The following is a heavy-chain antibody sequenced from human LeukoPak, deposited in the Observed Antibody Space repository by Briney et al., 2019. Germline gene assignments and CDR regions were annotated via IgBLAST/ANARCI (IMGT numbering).Heavy chain of an antibody. CDR3: AKVLRGRQLWFPI. V-gene: IGHV3-23*01. D-gene: IGHD5-18*01. CDR1: GFTFSSYA. CDR2: ISGSGGST. J-gene: IGHJ4*02. Sequence: GSLRLSCAASGFTFSSYAMSWVRQAPGKGLEWVSAISGSGGSTYYADPVKGRFTISRDNSKNTLYLQMNSLRAEDTAVYYCAKVLRGRQLWFPIWGQGTLVTVSS.